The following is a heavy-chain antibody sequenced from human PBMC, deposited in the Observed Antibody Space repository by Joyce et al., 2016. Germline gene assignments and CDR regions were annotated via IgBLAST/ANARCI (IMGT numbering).Heavy chain of an antibody. J-gene: IGHJ3*01. D-gene: IGHD2/OR15-2a*01. Sequence: QVQLQESGPGLVKPSQTLSLTCNVSGGSISSGGYYWSWIRQPPGKGLEWSGHIHDSGSPYYNPSLKSRITISVDTSKTQLSLTLTSVTAADTAVYYCARGLSTSAYDAFHLWGQGTLVIVSS. CDR2: IHDSGSP. V-gene: IGHV4-31*03. CDR3: ARGLSTSAYDAFHL. CDR1: GGSISSGGYY.